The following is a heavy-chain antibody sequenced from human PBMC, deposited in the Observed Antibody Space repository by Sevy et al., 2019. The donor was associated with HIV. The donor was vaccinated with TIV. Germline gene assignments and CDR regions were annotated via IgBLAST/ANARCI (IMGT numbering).Heavy chain of an antibody. J-gene: IGHJ4*02. D-gene: IGHD2-15*01. CDR2: ISGSGGST. Sequence: GGSLRLSCAASGFTFSSYVMSWVRQAPGKGLEWVSAISGSGGSTYYADSVKGRFTISRDNSKNTLYLQMNSLRAEDTAVYYCAKDSCSGGSCYHPIDYWGQGTLVTVSS. CDR3: AKDSCSGGSCYHPIDY. CDR1: GFTFSSYV. V-gene: IGHV3-23*01.